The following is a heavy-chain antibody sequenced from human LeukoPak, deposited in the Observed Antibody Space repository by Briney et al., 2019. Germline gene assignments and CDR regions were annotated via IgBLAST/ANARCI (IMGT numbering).Heavy chain of an antibody. CDR1: GYTFTGYY. CDR3: ARDYCSSTSCRLDY. D-gene: IGHD2-2*01. V-gene: IGHV1-2*02. J-gene: IGHJ4*02. Sequence: ASVKVSCKASGYTFTGYYIHWVRQAPGQGLEWMGWINPNSGGTNYAQKFQGRVTMTRDTSISTAYMELSRLRSDDTAVYYCARDYCSSTSCRLDYWGQGTLVTVSS. CDR2: INPNSGGT.